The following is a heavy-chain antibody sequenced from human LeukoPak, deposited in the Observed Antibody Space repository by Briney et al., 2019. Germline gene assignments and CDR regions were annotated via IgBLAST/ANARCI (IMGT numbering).Heavy chain of an antibody. J-gene: IGHJ4*02. CDR3: AHIPGRSDLFDY. D-gene: IGHD6-25*01. Sequence: ESGPTLVKPTQTLTLTCTFSGFSLTTSGVGVGWIRQPPGKALEWLALIYWNDDKFYSPSLRSRLTITEDTSKNQVVLTLTSVDPVDTATYYCAHIPGRSDLFDYWGPGTLVTVSS. V-gene: IGHV2-5*01. CDR1: GFSLTTSGVG. CDR2: IYWNDDK.